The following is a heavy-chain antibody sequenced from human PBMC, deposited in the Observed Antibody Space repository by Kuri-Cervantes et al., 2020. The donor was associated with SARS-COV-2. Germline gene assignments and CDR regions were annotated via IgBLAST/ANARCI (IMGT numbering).Heavy chain of an antibody. Sequence: GGSLRLSCTASGFTFSDYYMSWIRQAPGKGLGWVSYISSSGGTIYYADSVKGRFTISRDNARTSLYLQMNSLRAEDTAVYYCARKFWSGYLPDYWGQGTLVTVSS. CDR2: ISSSGGTI. V-gene: IGHV3-11*04. CDR3: ARKFWSGYLPDY. CDR1: GFTFSDYY. D-gene: IGHD3-3*01. J-gene: IGHJ4*02.